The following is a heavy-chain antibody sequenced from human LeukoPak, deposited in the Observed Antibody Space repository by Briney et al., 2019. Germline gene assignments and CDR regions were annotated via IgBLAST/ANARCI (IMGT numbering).Heavy chain of an antibody. CDR2: IKPDGSEK. CDR3: ARGPMLRGVIIRRSKSGYFDY. V-gene: IGHV3-7*01. D-gene: IGHD3-10*01. Sequence: GGSLRLSCAASGLTFSNYWMTWFRQTPGKGLEWVGNIKPDGSEKYYVDSVKGRFTISRDNAKNSLFLQMNSLRAEDTAVYYCARGPMLRGVIIRRSKSGYFDYWGQGTLVTVSS. CDR1: GLTFSNYW. J-gene: IGHJ4*02.